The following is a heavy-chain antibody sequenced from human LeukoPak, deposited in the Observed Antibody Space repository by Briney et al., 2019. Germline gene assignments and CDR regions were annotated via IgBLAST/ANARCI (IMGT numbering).Heavy chain of an antibody. J-gene: IGHJ4*02. V-gene: IGHV4-61*08. CDR1: GGSISSGGYS. CDR2: IYYSGST. D-gene: IGHD6-6*01. Sequence: SETLSLTCAVSGGSISSGGYSWSWIRQPPGKGLEWIGYIYYSGSTNYNPSLKSRVTISVDTSKNQFSLKLSSVTAADTAVYLCARSSHGNFDYWGQGTLVTVSS. CDR3: ARSSHGNFDY.